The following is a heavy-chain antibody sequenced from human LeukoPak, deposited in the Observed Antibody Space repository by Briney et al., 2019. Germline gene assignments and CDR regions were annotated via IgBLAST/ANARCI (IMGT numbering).Heavy chain of an antibody. CDR1: GSTFSDYY. J-gene: IGHJ4*02. CDR2: ISSSGSTI. V-gene: IGHV3-11*01. D-gene: IGHD1-26*01. Sequence: GGSLRLSCAASGSTFSDYYMSWIRQAPGKGLEWVSYISSSGSTIYYADSVKGRFTISRDNAKNSLYLQMNSLRAEDTAVYYCARAPRGTYWDYFDYWGQGTLVTVSS. CDR3: ARAPRGTYWDYFDY.